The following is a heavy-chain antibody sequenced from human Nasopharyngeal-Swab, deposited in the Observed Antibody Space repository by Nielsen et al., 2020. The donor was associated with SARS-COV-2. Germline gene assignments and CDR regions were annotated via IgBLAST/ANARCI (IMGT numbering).Heavy chain of an antibody. J-gene: IGHJ6*02. Sequence: GESLKIPCKGSGYSFTTYWIGWVRQMPGKGLEWMGIIYPGDSNTRYSPSFQGQVTISLDKYSSTAYLQWSSLKASDTAIYYCARPKRPMGHYYFGMDVWGQGTTVTVSS. D-gene: IGHD1-26*01. CDR3: ARPKRPMGHYYFGMDV. CDR2: IYPGDSNT. CDR1: GYSFTTYW. V-gene: IGHV5-51*01.